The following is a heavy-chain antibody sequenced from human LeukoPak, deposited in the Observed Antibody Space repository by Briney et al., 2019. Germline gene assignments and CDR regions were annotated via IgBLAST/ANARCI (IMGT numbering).Heavy chain of an antibody. J-gene: IGHJ4*02. CDR3: ARHYYHGSGHGGY. V-gene: IGHV3-11*01. CDR2: ITGSGSTI. CDR1: GFTFSDYY. Sequence: PGGSLRLSCVASGFTFSDYYMSWIRQAPGKGLEWLSYITGSGSTIYYADSVKGRFTISRDNAKNSLYLQMNSLRVEDTAVYYCARHYYHGSGHGGYWGQGTLVTVSS. D-gene: IGHD3-22*01.